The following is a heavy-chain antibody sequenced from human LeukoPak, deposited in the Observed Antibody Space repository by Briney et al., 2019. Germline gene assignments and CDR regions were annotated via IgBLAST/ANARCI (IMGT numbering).Heavy chain of an antibody. CDR2: INWNGGST. D-gene: IGHD2-15*01. J-gene: IGHJ3*02. V-gene: IGHV3-20*04. CDR3: ARDFLPQVDDAFDI. CDR1: GFTFDDYG. Sequence: GGSLRLSCAASGFTFDDYGMSWVRQAPGKGLEWVSGINWNGGSTGYADSVKGRFTISRDNAKKSLYLQMNSLRAEDTALYYCARDFLPQVDDAFDIWGQGTMVIVSS.